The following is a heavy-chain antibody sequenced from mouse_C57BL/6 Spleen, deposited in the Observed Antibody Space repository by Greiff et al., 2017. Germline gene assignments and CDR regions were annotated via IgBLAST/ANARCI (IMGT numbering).Heavy chain of an antibody. Sequence: VQLQQPGAELVRPGTSVKLSCKASGYTFTSYWMHWVKQRPGQGLEWIGVIDPSDSYTNYNQKFKGKATLTVDTSSSTAYMQLSSLTSEDSAVYYCARKDPDYAMDYCGQGTSVTVSS. CDR1: GYTFTSYW. J-gene: IGHJ4*01. CDR2: IDPSDSYT. CDR3: ARKDPDYAMDY. V-gene: IGHV1-59*01.